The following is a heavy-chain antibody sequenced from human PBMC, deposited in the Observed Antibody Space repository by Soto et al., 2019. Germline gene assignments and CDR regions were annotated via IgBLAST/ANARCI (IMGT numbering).Heavy chain of an antibody. CDR1: GFTFSSYA. Sequence: QVHLAESGGGVVQPGRSLRLSCAGSGFTFSSYAMHWVRQAPGKGLEWVAVISNDGTHKYYAESLKGRFIISRDNSKNTLYLQMNSLRAEDTAVYFCAKDLYYYDSSLDDYWGQGTLLTVSS. CDR2: ISNDGTHK. D-gene: IGHD3-22*01. CDR3: AKDLYYYDSSLDDY. J-gene: IGHJ4*02. V-gene: IGHV3-30*18.